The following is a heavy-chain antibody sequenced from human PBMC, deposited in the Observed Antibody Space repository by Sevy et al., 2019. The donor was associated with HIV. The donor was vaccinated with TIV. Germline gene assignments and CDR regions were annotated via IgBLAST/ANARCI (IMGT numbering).Heavy chain of an antibody. V-gene: IGHV4-59*01. CDR1: GGSISSYY. J-gene: IGHJ6*02. CDR2: IYYSGST. CDR3: ARDKGYYGSGSYYWDYYYYGMDV. D-gene: IGHD3-10*01. Sequence: SETLSLTCTVSGGSISSYYWSWIRQPPGKGLEWIGYIYYSGSTNYNPSLKSRVTISVDTSKNQFSLKLSPVTAADTAVYYCARDKGYYGSGSYYWDYYYYGMDVWGQGTTVTVSS.